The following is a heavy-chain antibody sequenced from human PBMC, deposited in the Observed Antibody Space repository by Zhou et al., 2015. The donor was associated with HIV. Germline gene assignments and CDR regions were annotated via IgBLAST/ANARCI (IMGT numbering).Heavy chain of an antibody. Sequence: QVQLVQSGGEVKKPGASVTVSCQASGYTFTSYTISWVRQAPGQGLEWMGIINPSDGSTRFAPNFQGRVTMTRDTSTSTVYMELSSLRSEDTAVYYCARDATYFHGSGSLRYSPGHWGQGTLVTVSS. CDR1: GYTFTSYT. D-gene: IGHD3-10*01. CDR3: ARDATYFHGSGSLRYSPGH. CDR2: INPSDGST. J-gene: IGHJ4*02. V-gene: IGHV1-46*01.